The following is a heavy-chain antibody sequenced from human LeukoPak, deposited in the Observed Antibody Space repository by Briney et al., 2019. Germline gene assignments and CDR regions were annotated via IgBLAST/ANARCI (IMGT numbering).Heavy chain of an antibody. Sequence: GGSLRLSCAASGFTFSNYWMTWVRRAPGKGLEWVANIRRDGSETHYVDSVMGRFTISRDNSKNTLYLQMNSLRADDTAVYYCARAPPYYSDSSGYYDCWGQGALVTVSS. D-gene: IGHD3-22*01. CDR2: IRRDGSET. CDR1: GFTFSNYW. V-gene: IGHV3-7*01. J-gene: IGHJ4*02. CDR3: ARAPPYYSDSSGYYDC.